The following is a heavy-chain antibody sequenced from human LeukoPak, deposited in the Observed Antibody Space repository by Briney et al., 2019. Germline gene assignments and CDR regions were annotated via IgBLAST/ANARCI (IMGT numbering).Heavy chain of an antibody. V-gene: IGHV4-39*07. J-gene: IGHJ2*01. Sequence: PSETLSLTCTVSGGSISSSSYYWGWIRQPPGKGLEWIGSIYYSGSTYYKPSLKSRVTMSVDTSKNQFSLKLNSVTAADTAVYYCARVSSSWYQDWYFDLWGRGTLVTVSS. CDR1: GGSISSSSYY. CDR2: IYYSGST. D-gene: IGHD6-13*01. CDR3: ARVSSSWYQDWYFDL.